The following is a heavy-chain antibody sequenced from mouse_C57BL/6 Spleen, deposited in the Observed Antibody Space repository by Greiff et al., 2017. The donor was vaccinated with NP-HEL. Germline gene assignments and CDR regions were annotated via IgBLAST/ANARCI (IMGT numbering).Heavy chain of an antibody. V-gene: IGHV1-26*01. CDR3: ARYNTPPGFDY. D-gene: IGHD5-1-1*01. J-gene: IGHJ2*01. Sequence: VQLQQSGPELVKPGASVKISCKASGYTFTDYYMNWVKQSHGKSLEWIGDINPNNGGTSYNQKFKGKATLTVDKSSSTAYMELRSLTSEDSAVYYCARYNTPPGFDYWGQGTTLTVSS. CDR2: INPNNGGT. CDR1: GYTFTDYY.